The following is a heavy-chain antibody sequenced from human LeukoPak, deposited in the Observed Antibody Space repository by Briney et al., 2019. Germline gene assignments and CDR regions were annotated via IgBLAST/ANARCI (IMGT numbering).Heavy chain of an antibody. CDR2: ISAYNGNT. D-gene: IGHD3-22*01. CDR1: GYTFTSYG. J-gene: IGHJ4*02. Sequence: ASVKVSCTASGYTFTSYGISWVRQAPGQGLEWMGWISAYNGNTNYAQKFQGRVTITADESTSTAYMELSSLRSEDTAVYYCARCSRNYYDSSGYSFDYWGQGTLVTVSS. CDR3: ARCSRNYYDSSGYSFDY. V-gene: IGHV1-18*01.